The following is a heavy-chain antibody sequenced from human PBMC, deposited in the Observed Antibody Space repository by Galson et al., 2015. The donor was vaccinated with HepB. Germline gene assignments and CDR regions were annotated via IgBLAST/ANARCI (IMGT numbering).Heavy chain of an antibody. V-gene: IGHV1-18*01. D-gene: IGHD2-15*01. CDR3: ARDRVPRLYCSGGGCYTDAFDI. J-gene: IGHJ3*02. Sequence: SVKVSCKASGYTFVMYGISWVRQAPGQGLEWMGWMNSDNGDTKYAQKFQGRVTMTTDRSTGTAYMELRSLRSDDTAVYFCARDRVPRLYCSGGGCYTDAFDIWGRGTMVTVSS. CDR2: MNSDNGDT. CDR1: GYTFVMYG.